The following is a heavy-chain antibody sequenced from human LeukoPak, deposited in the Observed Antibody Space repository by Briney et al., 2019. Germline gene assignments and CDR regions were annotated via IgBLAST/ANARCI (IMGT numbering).Heavy chain of an antibody. CDR3: AKGYSYDMTYYFDY. J-gene: IGHJ4*02. CDR1: GFTFDDYA. Sequence: PGGSLRLSCAASGFTFDDYAMHWVRQAPGKGLEWVSGISWNSGNIGYADSVKGRFAISRDSAKNSLYLQMNSLGAEDMALYYCAKGYSYDMTYYFDYWGQGTLVTVSS. CDR2: ISWNSGNI. D-gene: IGHD5-18*01. V-gene: IGHV3-9*03.